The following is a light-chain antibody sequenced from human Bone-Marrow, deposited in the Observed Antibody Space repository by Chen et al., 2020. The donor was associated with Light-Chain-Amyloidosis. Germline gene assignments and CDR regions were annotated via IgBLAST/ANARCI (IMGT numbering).Light chain of an antibody. CDR3: SSYTITNTLV. CDR1: SSDVGGDNH. Sequence: QSALTQPASVSGSPGQSITISCTGTSSDVGGDNHVSWYQQHPDKAPNLIIYEVTNRPSWVPDRFSGSKSDNTASLTISGRQTEAEADYFCSSYTITNTLVFGSGTRVTVL. J-gene: IGLJ1*01. V-gene: IGLV2-14*01. CDR2: EVT.